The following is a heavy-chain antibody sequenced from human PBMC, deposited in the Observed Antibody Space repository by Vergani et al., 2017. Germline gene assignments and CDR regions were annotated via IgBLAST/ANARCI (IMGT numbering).Heavy chain of an antibody. CDR2: ISWNSGSI. V-gene: IGHV3-9*01. Sequence: EVQLVESGGGLVQPGRSLRLSCAASGFTFDDYAMHWVRQAPGKGLEWVSGISWNSGSIGYADSVKGRFTISRDNAKNSLYLQMNSLRAEDTALYYCASSRSSSSSWYGSVYWGQGTLVTVSS. CDR1: GFTFDDYA. D-gene: IGHD6-13*01. J-gene: IGHJ4*02. CDR3: ASSRSSSSSWYGSVY.